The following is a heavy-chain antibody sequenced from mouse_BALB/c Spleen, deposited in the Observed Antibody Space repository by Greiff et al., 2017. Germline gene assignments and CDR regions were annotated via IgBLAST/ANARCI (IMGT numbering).Heavy chain of an antibody. CDR3: ARNWYFDY. J-gene: IGHJ2*01. CDR1: GYSITSGYY. Sequence: EVQLVESGPGLVKPSQSLSLTCSVTGYSITSGYYWNWIRQFPGNKLEWMGYISYDGSNNYNPSLKNRISITRDTSKNQFFLKLNSVTTEDTATYYCARNWYFDYWGQGTTLTVSS. D-gene: IGHD4-1*01. V-gene: IGHV3-6*02. CDR2: ISYDGSN.